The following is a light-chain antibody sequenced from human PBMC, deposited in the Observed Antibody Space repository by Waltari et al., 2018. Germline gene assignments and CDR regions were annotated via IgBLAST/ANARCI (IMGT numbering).Light chain of an antibody. V-gene: IGLV6-57*01. CDR2: EDN. CDR1: SGSIASNY. Sequence: NFMLTQPHSVSESPGKTVTISCTRSSGSIASNYVQWYQQRPGSSPTTVIYEDNQRPPGAPDRFSGSIDSSSNSASLTISGLKTEDEADYYCQSYDSSNPWVFGGGTKLTVL. CDR3: QSYDSSNPWV. J-gene: IGLJ3*02.